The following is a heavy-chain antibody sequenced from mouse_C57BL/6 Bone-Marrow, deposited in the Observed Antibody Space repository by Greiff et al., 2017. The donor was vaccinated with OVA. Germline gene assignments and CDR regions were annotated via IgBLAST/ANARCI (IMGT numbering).Heavy chain of an antibody. V-gene: IGHV14-4*01. J-gene: IGHJ2*01. CDR1: GYTFTSYW. CDR2: IDPENGDT. Sequence: EVQLQQPGAELVRPGSSVKLSCKASGYTFTSYWMHWVKQRPEQGLEWIGWIDPENGDTEYASKFQGKATITADTSSNTAYLQLSSLTSEDTAVYYCTTDYWGQGTTLTVSS. CDR3: TTDY.